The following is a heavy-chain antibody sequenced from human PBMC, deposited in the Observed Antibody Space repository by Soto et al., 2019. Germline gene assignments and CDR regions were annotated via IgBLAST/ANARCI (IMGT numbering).Heavy chain of an antibody. Sequence: QVQLVESGGGVVQPGRSLRLSCAASGFTFSSYGMHWVRQAPGQGLEWVAVISYDGSNKYYADSVKGRFTISRDNSKNTLYLQMNSLRVEDTAVYYCAKDLLRPGRAYGMDVWGQGTTVTVSS. CDR3: AKDLLRPGRAYGMDV. V-gene: IGHV3-30*18. CDR2: ISYDGSNK. J-gene: IGHJ6*02. CDR1: GFTFSSYG.